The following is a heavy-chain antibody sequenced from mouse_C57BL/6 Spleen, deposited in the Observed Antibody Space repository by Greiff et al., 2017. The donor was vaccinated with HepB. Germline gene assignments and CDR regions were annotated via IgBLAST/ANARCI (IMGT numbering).Heavy chain of an antibody. CDR1: GYAFSSSW. Sequence: VKLVESGPELVKPGASVKISCKASGYAFSSSWMNWVKQRPGKGLEWIGRIYPGDGDTNYNGKFKGKATLTADKSSSTAYMQLSSLTSEDSAVYFCARSITTVVAHYYAMDYWGQGTSVTVSS. D-gene: IGHD1-1*01. CDR3: ARSITTVVAHYYAMDY. J-gene: IGHJ4*01. CDR2: IYPGDGDT. V-gene: IGHV1-82*01.